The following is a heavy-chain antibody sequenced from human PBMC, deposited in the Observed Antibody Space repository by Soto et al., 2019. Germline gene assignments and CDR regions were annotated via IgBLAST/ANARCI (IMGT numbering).Heavy chain of an antibody. V-gene: IGHV4-30-4*01. CDR1: GGSISSGDYY. CDR3: ARDRYYYGSGSYDNPEHYYYYGMDV. D-gene: IGHD3-10*01. Sequence: QVQLQESGPGLVKPSQTLSLTCTVSGGSISSGDYYWSWIRQPPGKGLEWIGYIYYSGSTYYNPSLKSRVNISVDTSKNQFSLKLSSVTAADTAVYYCARDRYYYGSGSYDNPEHYYYYGMDVWGQGTTVTVSS. J-gene: IGHJ6*02. CDR2: IYYSGST.